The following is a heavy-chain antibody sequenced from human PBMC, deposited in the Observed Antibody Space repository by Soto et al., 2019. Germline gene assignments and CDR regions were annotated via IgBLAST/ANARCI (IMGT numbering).Heavy chain of an antibody. D-gene: IGHD3-10*01. CDR3: ARDLGNTMNWFDP. Sequence: GGSLRLSCAASGFTFSSCAMGWVRQAPGKGLEWVSGISGNGGSTYYADSVKGRFTISRDNAKNSLYLQMNSLRAEDTAVYYCARDLGNTMNWFDPWGQGTLVTVSS. CDR1: GFTFSSCA. J-gene: IGHJ5*02. CDR2: ISGNGGST. V-gene: IGHV3-23*01.